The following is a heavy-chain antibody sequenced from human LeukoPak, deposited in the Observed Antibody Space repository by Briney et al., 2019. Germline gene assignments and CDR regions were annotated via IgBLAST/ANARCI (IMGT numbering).Heavy chain of an antibody. V-gene: IGHV3-30-3*01. D-gene: IGHD6-13*01. J-gene: IGHJ4*02. CDR1: GFTFSSSA. Sequence: PGLSPTLSCAASGFTFSSSAMHWVRPAPGKGLECVAIISYDGSNKYCADSVKSRFTISTDTSRNTLYLQISSLRAEATAVYYCARDRGSSGYYFDLVYWGQGALVTVSS. CDR2: ISYDGSNK. CDR3: ARDRGSSGYYFDLVY.